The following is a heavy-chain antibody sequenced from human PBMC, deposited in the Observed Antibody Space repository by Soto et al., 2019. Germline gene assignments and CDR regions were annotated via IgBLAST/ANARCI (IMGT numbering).Heavy chain of an antibody. V-gene: IGHV3-7*01. CDR1: GFTFSSYW. CDR2: IKQDGSEK. J-gene: IGHJ4*02. D-gene: IGHD2-2*01. CDR3: ARPPYCSSTSCSHFDY. Sequence: EVQLVESGGGLVQPGGSLRLSCAASGFTFSSYWMSWVRQAPGKGLEWVANIKQDGSEKYYVDSVKGRFTISRDNAKNSLYLQMNRLRAEDTAVYYCARPPYCSSTSCSHFDYWGQGTLVTVSS.